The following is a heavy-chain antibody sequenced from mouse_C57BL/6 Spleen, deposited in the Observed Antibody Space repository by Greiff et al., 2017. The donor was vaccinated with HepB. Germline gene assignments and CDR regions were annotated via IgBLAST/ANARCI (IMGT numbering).Heavy chain of an antibody. D-gene: IGHD1-1*01. Sequence: QVQLKQSGAELVKPGASVKISCKASGYAFSSYWMNWVKQRPGKGLEWIGQIDPGDGDTNYNGKFKGKATLTADKYSSTVYMQLSSLTSEDSAVYFCARRDYGSSGVYWYFDVWGTGTTVTVSS. V-gene: IGHV1-80*01. CDR1: GYAFSSYW. J-gene: IGHJ1*03. CDR3: ARRDYGSSGVYWYFDV. CDR2: IDPGDGDT.